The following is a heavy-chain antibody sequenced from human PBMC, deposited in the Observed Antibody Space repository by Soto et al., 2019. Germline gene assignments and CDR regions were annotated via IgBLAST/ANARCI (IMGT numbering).Heavy chain of an antibody. CDR1: GGSFSSGNYY. J-gene: IGHJ4*02. CDR2: IFYSGSS. D-gene: IGHD6-19*01. V-gene: IGHV4-61*01. CDR3: ASGGWQLDY. Sequence: PSETLSLTCTVSGGSFSSGNYYWSWIRQPPGKGLEWIGYIFYSGSSNYNPSLKSRVTISPDTSNNQFSLELNSVTAADTAVYYCASGGWQLDYWGQGTLVTVSS.